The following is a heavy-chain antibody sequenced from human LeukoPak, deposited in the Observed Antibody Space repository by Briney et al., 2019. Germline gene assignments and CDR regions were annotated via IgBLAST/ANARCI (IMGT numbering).Heavy chain of an antibody. J-gene: IGHJ4*02. Sequence: ASVKVSCKASGYTFNSYGISWVRQAPGQGLEWMGWISAYNGNTNYAQKLQGRVTMTTDTSTSTAYMELRSLRSDDTAVYYCARASIVATIYYFDYWGQGTLVTVSS. CDR2: ISAYNGNT. D-gene: IGHD5-12*01. CDR1: GYTFNSYG. V-gene: IGHV1-18*01. CDR3: ARASIVATIYYFDY.